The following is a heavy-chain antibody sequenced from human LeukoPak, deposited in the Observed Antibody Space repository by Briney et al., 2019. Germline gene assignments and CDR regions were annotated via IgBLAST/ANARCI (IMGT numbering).Heavy chain of an antibody. CDR1: GGSISSYY. Sequence: ETLSLTCTVSGGSISSYYWSWIRQPPGKGLEWIGYIYYSGSTNYNPSLKSRVTISVDTSKNQFSLKLSSVTAADTAVYYCARSRGYSYGYYYYYMDVWGKGTTVTVSS. CDR3: ARSRGYSYGYYYYYMDV. V-gene: IGHV4-59*01. J-gene: IGHJ6*03. CDR2: IYYSGST. D-gene: IGHD5-18*01.